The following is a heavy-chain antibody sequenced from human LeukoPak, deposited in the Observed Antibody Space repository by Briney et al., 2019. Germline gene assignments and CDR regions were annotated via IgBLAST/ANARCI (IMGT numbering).Heavy chain of an antibody. V-gene: IGHV4-4*07. Sequence: SETLSLTCTVSGGSISSYYWSWIRQPAGKGLEWIGRIYTSGSTNYNPSLKSRVTMTVDTSKNQFSLKLSSVTAADTAVYYCARGPQAVAAAWGAFDIWGQGTMVTVSS. CDR2: IYTSGST. CDR1: GGSISSYY. D-gene: IGHD6-19*01. J-gene: IGHJ3*02. CDR3: ARGPQAVAAAWGAFDI.